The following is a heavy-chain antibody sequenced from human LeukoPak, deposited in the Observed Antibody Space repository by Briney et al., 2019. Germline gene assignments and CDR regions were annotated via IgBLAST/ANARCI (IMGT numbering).Heavy chain of an antibody. CDR1: GGSISSSYW. CDR2: IYHSGST. Sequence: SGTLPLTCAVSGGSISSSYWWSWIRQPPGKGLEWIGEIYHSGSTNYNLSLKSRVTISVDKSKNQFSLKLNSVTAADTAVYYCARDYCTSTTCPNWFDPWGQGTLVTVSS. V-gene: IGHV4-4*02. J-gene: IGHJ5*02. D-gene: IGHD2-2*01. CDR3: ARDYCTSTTCPNWFDP.